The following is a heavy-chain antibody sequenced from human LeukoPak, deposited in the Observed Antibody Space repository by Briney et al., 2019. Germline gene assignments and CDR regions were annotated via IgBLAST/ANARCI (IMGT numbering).Heavy chain of an antibody. CDR2: VHYSGST. V-gene: IGHV4-59*08. CDR3: ARVGGPGSAFDY. CDR1: GGSISSYY. J-gene: IGHJ4*02. D-gene: IGHD1-14*01. Sequence: SETLSLTCTVSGGSISSYYWSWIRQPPGKGLEWIGYVHYSGSTNYNPSLKSRVTISVDTSKNQFSLKLSSVTAADAAVYYCARVGGPGSAFDYWGQGTLVTVSS.